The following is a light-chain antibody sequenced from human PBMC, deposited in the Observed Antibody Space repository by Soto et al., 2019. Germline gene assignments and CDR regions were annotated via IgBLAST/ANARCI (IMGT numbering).Light chain of an antibody. J-gene: IGLJ2*01. V-gene: IGLV2-23*01. Sequence: QSALTQPASVSGSPGQSITISCTGTSSDVGSYNLVSWYQQHPGKAPKVMIYEGSKRPSGVSNRFSGSKSGNTASLTFSGLQAEDEADYYCCSYAGRSTVVFGGGTKLTVL. CDR1: SSDVGSYNL. CDR3: CSYAGRSTVV. CDR2: EGS.